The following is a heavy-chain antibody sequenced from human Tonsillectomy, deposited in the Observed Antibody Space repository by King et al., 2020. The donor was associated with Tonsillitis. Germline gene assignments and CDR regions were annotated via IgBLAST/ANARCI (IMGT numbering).Heavy chain of an antibody. CDR1: GFTFSDYH. V-gene: IGHV3-11*01. Sequence: VQLVESGGGLVKPGGSLRLSCAASGFTFSDYHMSWIRQAPGKGLEWVSYISSSGSTIYYADSVKGRFTISRDNAKKLLYLQMNSLRAEDTAVYYCARDALSSDYCYFVDFWGQGTLVTVSS. CDR3: ARDALSSDYCYFVDF. J-gene: IGHJ4*01. CDR2: ISSSGSTI. D-gene: IGHD3-22*01.